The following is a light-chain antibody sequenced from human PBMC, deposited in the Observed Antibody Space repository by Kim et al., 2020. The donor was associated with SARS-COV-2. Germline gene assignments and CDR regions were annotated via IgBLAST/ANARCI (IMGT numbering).Light chain of an antibody. J-gene: IGLJ3*02. V-gene: IGLV2-14*03. Sequence: QSALTQPASVSGSPGQSITISCTGTSSDVGGYNYVSWYQQHPGKAPKLIIYDDSKRPSGVSNRFSGSKSGNTASLTISGLQAEDEADYYCGSYTSSRTIWVFGGGTKVTVL. CDR2: DDS. CDR3: GSYTSSRTIWV. CDR1: SSDVGGYNY.